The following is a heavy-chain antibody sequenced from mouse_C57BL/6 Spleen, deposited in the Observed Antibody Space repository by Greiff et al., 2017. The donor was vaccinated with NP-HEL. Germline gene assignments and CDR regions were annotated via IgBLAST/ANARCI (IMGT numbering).Heavy chain of an antibody. V-gene: IGHV1-72*01. CDR1: GYTFTSYW. D-gene: IGHD1-1*01. Sequence: QVQLQQSGAELVKPGASVKLSCKASGYTFTSYWMHWVKQRPGRGLEWIGRIDPNSGGTKYNEKFKSKATLTVDKPSSTAYMQLSSLTSEDSAVYYCARSRGTVVAPYWYFDVWGTGTTVTVSS. J-gene: IGHJ1*03. CDR2: IDPNSGGT. CDR3: ARSRGTVVAPYWYFDV.